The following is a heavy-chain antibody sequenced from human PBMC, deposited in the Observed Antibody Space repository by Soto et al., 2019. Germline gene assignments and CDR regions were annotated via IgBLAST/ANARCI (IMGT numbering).Heavy chain of an antibody. CDR3: LWCRGVIQFWTLAP. D-gene: IGHD2-21*01. CDR1: ESIVSSNY. Sequence: GGSLRLSCAASESIVSSNYMSWGRQAPGKGLEWGSVIYSGRNKHYPNPVKGRFPVPRNNSKNTFYLQINSLRAEDPPVYSCLWCRGVIQFWTLAPWGQGTLVTSSA. J-gene: IGHJ5*02. V-gene: IGHV3-53*01. CDR2: IYSGRNK.